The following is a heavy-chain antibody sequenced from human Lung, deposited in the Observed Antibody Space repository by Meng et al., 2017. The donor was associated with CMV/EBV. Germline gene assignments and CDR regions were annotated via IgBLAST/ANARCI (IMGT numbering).Heavy chain of an antibody. CDR1: GFAFSQSW. Sequence: SCVASGFAFSQSWMNWVRQAPGKGLEWVAVIWFDGSFKFYGDSVQGRFTISRDNSKNILYLEMNNLRAEDTAVYYCAKVPCSSTSCYPYYFDYWXQGXLVTVSS. V-gene: IGHV3-33*06. J-gene: IGHJ4*02. CDR2: IWFDGSFK. CDR3: AKVPCSSTSCYPYYFDY. D-gene: IGHD2-2*01.